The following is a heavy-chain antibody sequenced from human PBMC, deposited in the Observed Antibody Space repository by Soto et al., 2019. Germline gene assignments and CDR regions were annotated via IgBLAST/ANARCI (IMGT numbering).Heavy chain of an antibody. Sequence: PGGSLRLSCSVSGFSFSSYALHWVRQAPGKRLEFVSISRPFGGGADYADSVRGRFTISRDNSKNTLYLQMNSLTPADTAIYFCVKDAYGDSRIFDSWGRGTLVTVSS. D-gene: IGHD4-17*01. CDR1: GFSFSSYA. CDR2: SRPFGGGA. V-gene: IGHV3-64D*06. CDR3: VKDAYGDSRIFDS. J-gene: IGHJ4*02.